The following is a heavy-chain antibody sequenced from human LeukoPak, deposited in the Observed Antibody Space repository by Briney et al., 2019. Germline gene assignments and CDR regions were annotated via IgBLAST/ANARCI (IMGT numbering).Heavy chain of an antibody. D-gene: IGHD6-19*01. J-gene: IGHJ4*02. CDR2: VYTSGST. CDR3: ARLQWLSTPFFDY. V-gene: IGHV4-61*02. Sequence: SQTLSLTCTVSGASISSGSYYWSWIRQPAGKGLEWIGRVYTSGSTNYNPSLKSRVNISLDMPKNQFSLKLISVTAADTAVYFCARLQWLSTPFFDYWGQGTLVTVSS. CDR1: GASISSGSYY.